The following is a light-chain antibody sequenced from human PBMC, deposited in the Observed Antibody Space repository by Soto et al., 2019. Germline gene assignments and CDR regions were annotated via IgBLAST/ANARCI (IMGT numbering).Light chain of an antibody. Sequence: DIQMTQSPSTLSASVGDRVTITGRASQSISSWLAWYQQKPGKAPKLLIYKASSLESGVPSRFSGSGSGTDFTLTISSLQPEDFATYYCLQDYNYPRTFGQGTKVDIK. CDR3: LQDYNYPRT. V-gene: IGKV1-5*03. J-gene: IGKJ1*01. CDR1: QSISSW. CDR2: KAS.